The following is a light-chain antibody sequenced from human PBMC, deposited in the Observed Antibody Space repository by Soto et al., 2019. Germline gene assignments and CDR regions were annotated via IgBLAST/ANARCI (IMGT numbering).Light chain of an antibody. CDR1: SSDVGAYKY. CDR3: SSYSSSSTLFV. Sequence: QSGLTQPASVSGSPGRSITISCTGTSSDVGAYKYVSWYQQHPGKAPKVMIYEVSNRPSGVSNRFSGSKSGNTASLTISGLQAEDEADYFCSSYSSSSTLFVFGTGTKVTVL. J-gene: IGLJ1*01. CDR2: EVS. V-gene: IGLV2-14*01.